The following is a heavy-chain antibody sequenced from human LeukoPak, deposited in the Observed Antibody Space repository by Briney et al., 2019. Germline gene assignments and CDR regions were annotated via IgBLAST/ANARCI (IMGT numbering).Heavy chain of an antibody. Sequence: SETLSLTCTVSGGSISSSSYYRGWIRQPPGKGLEWIGSIYYSGSTYYNPSLKSRVTISVDTSKNQFSLKLSSVTAADTAVYYCARDYGGNSGDYFDYWGQGTLVTVSS. V-gene: IGHV4-39*02. CDR2: IYYSGST. J-gene: IGHJ4*02. D-gene: IGHD4-23*01. CDR1: GGSISSSSYY. CDR3: ARDYGGNSGDYFDY.